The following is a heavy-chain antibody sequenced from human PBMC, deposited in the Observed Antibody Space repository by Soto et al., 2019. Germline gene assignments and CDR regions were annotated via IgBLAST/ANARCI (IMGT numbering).Heavy chain of an antibody. V-gene: IGHV3-53*04. D-gene: IGHD6-19*01. J-gene: IGHJ3*02. CDR1: GFTVSSNY. Sequence: GGSLRLSCAASGFTVSSNYMSWVRRAPGKGLEWVSVIYSGGSTYYADSVKGRFTISRHNSKNTLYLQMNSLRAEDTAVYYCARDLGSSGWLDAFDIWGQGTMVTVSS. CDR2: IYSGGST. CDR3: ARDLGSSGWLDAFDI.